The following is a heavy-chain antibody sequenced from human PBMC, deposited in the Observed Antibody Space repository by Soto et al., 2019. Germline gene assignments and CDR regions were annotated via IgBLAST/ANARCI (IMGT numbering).Heavy chain of an antibody. CDR1: GYTFTSYY. V-gene: IGHV1-46*04. D-gene: IGHD6-6*01. CDR2: INPSGGST. Sequence: QVQLVQSGAEVKKPGASVKVSCKASGYTFTSYYMHWVRQAPGQGLEWMGIINPSGGSTSYAQKLQGRVTMTRDTSTSTVYMELSSLRSEDTAVYYCARERDTYSSSLRGRDVWGQGTTGTVSS. J-gene: IGHJ6*02. CDR3: ARERDTYSSSLRGRDV.